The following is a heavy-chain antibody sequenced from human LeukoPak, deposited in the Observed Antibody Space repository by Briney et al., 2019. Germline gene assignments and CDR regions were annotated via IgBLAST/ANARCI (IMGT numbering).Heavy chain of an antibody. V-gene: IGHV4-39*01. CDR2: IYYSGST. CDR3: ARQPVSSSCFDY. J-gene: IGHJ4*02. CDR1: GGSISSSSYY. Sequence: SETLSLTCTVSGGSISSSSYYWGWIRQPPGKGLEWIGSIYYSGSTYYNPSLKSRVTISVDTSKNQFSLKLSSVTAADTAVYYCARQPVSSSCFDYWGQGTLVTVSS.